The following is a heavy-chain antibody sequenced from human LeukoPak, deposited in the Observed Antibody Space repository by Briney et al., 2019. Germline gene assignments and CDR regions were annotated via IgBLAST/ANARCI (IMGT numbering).Heavy chain of an antibody. CDR2: INPNSGGT. D-gene: IGHD6-19*01. V-gene: IGHV1-2*06. J-gene: IGHJ4*02. Sequence: ASVKVSCKASGYTFTGYYMHWVRQAPGQGLEWMGRINPNSGGTNYAQKFQGRVTMTRDTSISTAYMELSSLRSEDTAVYYCARGGAPYSSGWYVYWGQGTLVTVSS. CDR1: GYTFTGYY. CDR3: ARGGAPYSSGWYVY.